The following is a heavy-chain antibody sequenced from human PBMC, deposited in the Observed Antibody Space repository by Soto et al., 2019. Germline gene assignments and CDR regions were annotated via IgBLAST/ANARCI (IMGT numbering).Heavy chain of an antibody. D-gene: IGHD2-15*01. J-gene: IGHJ4*02. CDR2: IIPIFGTT. V-gene: IGHV1-69*06. CDR3: ATASRSGGSCYDY. CDR1: GGTFSSYA. Sequence: ASVKVSCKASGGTFSSYAISWVRQAPGQGLEWMGGIIPIFGTTNYAQKFQGRVTITADKSTSTAYMELSSLRSEDTAVYYCATASRSGGSCYDYWGQGTLVTVSS.